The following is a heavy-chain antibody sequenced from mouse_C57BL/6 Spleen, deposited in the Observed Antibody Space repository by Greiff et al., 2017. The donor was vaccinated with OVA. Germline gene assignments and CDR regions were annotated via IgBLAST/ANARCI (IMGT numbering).Heavy chain of an antibody. V-gene: IGHV1-26*01. CDR3: AGYDYEDAMDY. Sequence: EVKLQESGPELVKPGASVKISCKASGYTFTDYYMNWVKQSHGKSLEWIGDINPNNGGTSYNQKFKGKATLTVDKSSSTAYMELRSLTSEDSAVYYCAGYDYEDAMDYWGQGTSVTVSS. CDR2: INPNNGGT. D-gene: IGHD2-4*01. CDR1: GYTFTDYY. J-gene: IGHJ4*01.